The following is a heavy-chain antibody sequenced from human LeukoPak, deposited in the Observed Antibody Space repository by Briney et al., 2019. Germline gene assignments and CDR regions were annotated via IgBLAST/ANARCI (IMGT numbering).Heavy chain of an antibody. D-gene: IGHD5-12*01. V-gene: IGHV3-11*06. CDR2: INSSSSYT. J-gene: IGHJ4*02. CDR3: SRDLGSGYSCYVPFDY. Sequence: GGPLRLSCAASGFAFSDYYMSWSRRAPGKGLGWVSYINSSSSYTNYSDSVKGRFTISRDNAQNSLYLQMNSLRADDTAAYYCSRDLGSGYSCYVPFDYWGQGTLVTVSS. CDR1: GFAFSDYY.